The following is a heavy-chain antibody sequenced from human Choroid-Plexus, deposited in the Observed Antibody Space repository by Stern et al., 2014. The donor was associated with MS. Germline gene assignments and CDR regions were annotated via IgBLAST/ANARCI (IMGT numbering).Heavy chain of an antibody. CDR1: GFTLSDHY. J-gene: IGHJ4*02. CDR3: VRVSGSSGSDF. CDR2: IRNKANSYTT. V-gene: IGHV3-72*01. D-gene: IGHD6-19*01. Sequence: EVHLVESGEGLVQPGGSLRLSCVASGFTLSDHYMDWVRQAPGKGLEWVGRIRNKANSYTTQYAASVKGRFVISRDDSKNSLYLQMNSLKSEDTAVYYCVRVSGSSGSDFWGQGTLVSVSS.